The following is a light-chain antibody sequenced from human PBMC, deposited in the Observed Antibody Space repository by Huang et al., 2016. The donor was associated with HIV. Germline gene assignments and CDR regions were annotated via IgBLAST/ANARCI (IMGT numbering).Light chain of an antibody. Sequence: AIQMTQSPASLSASVGDRVTITCRASQDIGNDLGWYQQRLGKAPKLLVSTASHLQSGGPSRCTGSGSGTHVTLTISGLQPEDVATYYCLQDYTYPWTFGQGTKVEI. V-gene: IGKV1-6*01. CDR1: QDIGND. CDR2: TAS. CDR3: LQDYTYPWT. J-gene: IGKJ1*01.